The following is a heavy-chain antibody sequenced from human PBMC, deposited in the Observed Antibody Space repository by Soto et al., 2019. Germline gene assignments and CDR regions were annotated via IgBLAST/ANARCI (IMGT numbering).Heavy chain of an antibody. Sequence: QVQLVQSGAEVKKPGASVKVSCKTSGYTFTSYGISWVRQAPGQGLEWIGWISTYNGNTNHAQRLQGRVSMTTDTSISTAYMELRRLRSDDTALYYCARDNGQWMFNDWGQGTLLTVSS. CDR2: ISTYNGNT. CDR3: ARDNGQWMFND. CDR1: GYTFTSYG. D-gene: IGHD6-19*01. J-gene: IGHJ4*02. V-gene: IGHV1-18*01.